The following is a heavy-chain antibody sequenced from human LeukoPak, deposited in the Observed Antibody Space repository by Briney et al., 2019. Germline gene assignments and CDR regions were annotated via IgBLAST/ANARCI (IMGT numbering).Heavy chain of an antibody. J-gene: IGHJ4*02. V-gene: IGHV1-69*05. CDR2: IIPIFGTA. D-gene: IGHD2-15*01. CDR1: GGTFSSYA. Sequence: AVKVSCKASGGTFSSYAISWVRQAPGQGLEWMGGIIPIFGTANYAQKFQGRVTITTDESTSTAYMELSSLRSEDTAVYYYASRDCSGGSCYLTGYFDYWGRGTLVTVSS. CDR3: ASRDCSGGSCYLTGYFDY.